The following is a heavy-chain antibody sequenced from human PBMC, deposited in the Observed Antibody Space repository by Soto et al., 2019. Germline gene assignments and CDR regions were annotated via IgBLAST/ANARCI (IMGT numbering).Heavy chain of an antibody. D-gene: IGHD5-12*01. V-gene: IGHV4-31*03. Sequence: LSLTCTVSGGSISSGGYYWSWLRQHPGKGLEWIGYIYYSGSTYYNPSLKSRVTRSVDTSKNRFSLKLSAVYDADTAVYYCARGGYGYDAFDVWGQGTMVTVSS. CDR3: ARGGYGYDAFDV. CDR2: IYYSGST. J-gene: IGHJ3*01. CDR1: GGSISSGGYY.